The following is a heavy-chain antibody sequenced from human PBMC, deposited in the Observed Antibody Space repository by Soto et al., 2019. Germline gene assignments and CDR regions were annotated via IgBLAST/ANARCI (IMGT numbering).Heavy chain of an antibody. J-gene: IGHJ4*02. V-gene: IGHV3-30-3*01. CDR2: ISYDGSNK. D-gene: IGHD3-22*01. Sequence: QVQLVESGGGVVQPGRSLRLSCAASGFTFSSYAMHWVRQAPGKGLEWVAVISYDGSNKYYADSVKGRFTISRDNSKNTLYLQMNSLRAEVTAVYYCARLIYYYDSSGLPPLDYWGQGTLVTVSS. CDR3: ARLIYYYDSSGLPPLDY. CDR1: GFTFSSYA.